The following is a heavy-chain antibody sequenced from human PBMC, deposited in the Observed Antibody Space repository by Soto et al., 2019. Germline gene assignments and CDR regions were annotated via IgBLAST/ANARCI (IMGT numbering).Heavy chain of an antibody. D-gene: IGHD3-10*01. CDR3: ARGFTMVRGPPRRPFDY. CDR1: GGSFSGYY. J-gene: IGHJ4*02. Sequence: SETLSLTCAVYGGSFSGYYWSWIRQPPGKGLEWIGEINHSGSTNYNPSLKSRVTISVDTSKNQFSLKLSSVTAADTAVYYCARGFTMVRGPPRRPFDYWGQGTLVTVSS. V-gene: IGHV4-34*01. CDR2: INHSGST.